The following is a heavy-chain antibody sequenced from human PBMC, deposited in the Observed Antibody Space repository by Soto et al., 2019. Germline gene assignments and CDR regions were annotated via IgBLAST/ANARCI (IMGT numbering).Heavy chain of an antibody. Sequence: EVQLVESGGGLVQPGGSLRLSWAASGFTFSSYSMNWVRQAPGKGLGWVSYISSSSSTIYYADSVYGRFTISRDNANNSLYLQMTSLRDEDPAVYDCASDFYGNYDFDYWGQGSLVTFSS. CDR3: ASDFYGNYDFDY. V-gene: IGHV3-48*02. J-gene: IGHJ4*02. CDR1: GFTFSSYS. CDR2: ISSSSSTI. D-gene: IGHD4-17*01.